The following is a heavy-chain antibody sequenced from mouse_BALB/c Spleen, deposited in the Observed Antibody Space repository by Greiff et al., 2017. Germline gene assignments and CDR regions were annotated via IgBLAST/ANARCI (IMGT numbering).Heavy chain of an antibody. Sequence: EVQVVESGGGLVQPGGSRKLSCAASGFTFSSFGMHWVRQAPEKGLEWVAYISSGSSTIYYADTVKGRFTISRDHPKNTLFLQMTSLRSEDTAMYYCARSSDGYYPSFAYWGQGTLVTVSA. D-gene: IGHD2-3*01. CDR3: ARSSDGYYPSFAY. CDR2: ISSGSSTI. CDR1: GFTFSSFG. J-gene: IGHJ3*01. V-gene: IGHV5-17*02.